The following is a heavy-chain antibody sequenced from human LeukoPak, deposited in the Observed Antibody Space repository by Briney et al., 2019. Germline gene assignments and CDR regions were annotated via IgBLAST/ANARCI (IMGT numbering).Heavy chain of an antibody. J-gene: IGHJ4*02. CDR1: GGSISSYY. D-gene: IGHD3-22*01. Sequence: SETLSLTCTVSGGSISSYYWSWIRQPAGKGLEWIGRIYTSGSTNYNPSLKSRVTMSVDTSKNQFSLKLSSVTAADTAVYYCARDGYYYGTSGYYYFDYWGQGTLVTVSS. CDR3: ARDGYYYGTSGYYYFDY. V-gene: IGHV4-4*07. CDR2: IYTSGST.